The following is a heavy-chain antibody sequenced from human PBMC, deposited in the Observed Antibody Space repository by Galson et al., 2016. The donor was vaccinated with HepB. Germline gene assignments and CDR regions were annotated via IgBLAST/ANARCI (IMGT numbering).Heavy chain of an antibody. CDR2: IYWNDEK. CDR3: AHFDCGGQTFDY. D-gene: IGHD2-21*01. Sequence: PALVKPPQTLTLTCTFSGFSLSTSLVGVGWIRQPPGEALEWLALIYWNDEKRYSPSLKSRLTITKDTSKNQVVLTVTNLDPVDTATYYCAHFDCGGQTFDYWGQGTLVTVAS. V-gene: IGHV2-5*01. CDR1: GFSLSTSLVG. J-gene: IGHJ4*02.